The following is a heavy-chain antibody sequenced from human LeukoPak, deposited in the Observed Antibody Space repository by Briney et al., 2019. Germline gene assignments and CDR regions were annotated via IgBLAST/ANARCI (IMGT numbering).Heavy chain of an antibody. CDR1: GYTFTSYY. J-gene: IGHJ4*02. CDR2: INPSGGST. D-gene: IGHD2-15*01. CDR3: AGEQMGYHDFDY. Sequence: GASVKVSCKASGYTFTSYYMHWVRQAPGQGLEWMGIINPSGGSTSYAQKFQGRVTMTRDMSTSTVYMELSSLRSEDTAVYYCAGEQMGYHDFDYWGQGTLVTVSS. V-gene: IGHV1-46*01.